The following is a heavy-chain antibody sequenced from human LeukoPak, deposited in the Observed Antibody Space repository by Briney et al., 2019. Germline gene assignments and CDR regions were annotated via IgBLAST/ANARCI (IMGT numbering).Heavy chain of an antibody. V-gene: IGHV3-11*04. CDR2: ISSSGSTI. CDR3: ASQSYARFDP. J-gene: IGHJ5*02. Sequence: GGSLRLSCAASGFTFSDYYMSWIRQAPGKGLEWVSYISSSGSTIYYADSVKGRFTISRDNARNSLFLQMNSLRVEDTAVYYCASQSYARFDPWGQGTLVTVSS. CDR1: GFTFSDYY. D-gene: IGHD3-16*01.